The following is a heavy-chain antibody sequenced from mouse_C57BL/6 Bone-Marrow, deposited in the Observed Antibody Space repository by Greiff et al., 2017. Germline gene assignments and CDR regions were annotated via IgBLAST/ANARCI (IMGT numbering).Heavy chain of an antibody. Sequence: QVQLQQSGPELVKPGASVKISCKASGYSFTSYYIHWVKQRPGQGLEWIGWIYPGSGNPKYNEKFKGKATLPADTSSSTAYMQLSSLTSEDSAVYYCARTWLLPLFAYWGQGTLVTVSA. CDR2: IYPGSGNP. V-gene: IGHV1-66*01. CDR1: GYSFTSYY. J-gene: IGHJ3*01. D-gene: IGHD2-3*01. CDR3: ARTWLLPLFAY.